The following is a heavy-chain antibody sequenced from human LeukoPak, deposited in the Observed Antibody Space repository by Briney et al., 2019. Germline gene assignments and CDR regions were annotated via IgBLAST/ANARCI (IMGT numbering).Heavy chain of an antibody. CDR3: ASSSITIFGVVRGTWFDP. CDR1: GGSISSGSYY. V-gene: IGHV4-61*02. CDR2: IYTSGST. D-gene: IGHD3-3*01. J-gene: IGHJ5*02. Sequence: SETLSLTCTVSGGSISSGSYYWSWIRQPAGKGLEWIGRIYTSGSTNYNPSLKSRVTISVDTSKNQFSLKLSSVTAADTAVYYCASSSITIFGVVRGTWFDPWGQGTPVTVSS.